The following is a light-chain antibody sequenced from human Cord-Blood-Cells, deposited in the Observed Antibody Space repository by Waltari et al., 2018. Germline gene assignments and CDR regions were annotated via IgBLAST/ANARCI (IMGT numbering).Light chain of an antibody. CDR2: AAS. CDR1: QSISSY. J-gene: IGKJ2*01. CDR3: QQSYSTPQT. Sequence: DIQMTQSPSSLSASVGDRVTITCRASQSISSYLNWYQQKPGKAPKLLIYAASSLQSGVPSRFSGSGSGTDFTLTISSLQPEDFATYYCQQSYSTPQTFGQGTKLGIK. V-gene: IGKV1-39*01.